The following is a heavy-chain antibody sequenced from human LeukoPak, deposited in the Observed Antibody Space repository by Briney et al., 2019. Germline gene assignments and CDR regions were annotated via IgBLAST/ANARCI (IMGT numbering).Heavy chain of an antibody. CDR3: ARQRVVPAAIRRRYYYYGMDV. CDR2: FDPEDGET. V-gene: IGHV1-24*01. Sequence: ASVKVSCKVSGYTLTELSMHWVRQAPGKGLEWMGGFDPEDGETIYAQKFQGRVTMTRNTSISTAYMELSSLRSEDTAVYYCARQRVVPAAIRRRYYYYGMDVWGQGTTVTVSS. D-gene: IGHD2-2*02. J-gene: IGHJ6*02. CDR1: GYTLTELS.